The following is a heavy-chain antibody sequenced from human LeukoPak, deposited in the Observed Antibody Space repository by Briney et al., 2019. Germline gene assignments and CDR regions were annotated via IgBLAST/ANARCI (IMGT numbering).Heavy chain of an antibody. Sequence: PGGSLRLSCAASGFTLSSYSMNWVRQAPGKGLEWISYIGSSGNTKYYADSVKGRFTISRDNAKNSLYLQMNSLRAEDMAVYYCARDDRYGFDYWGQGTLVTVSS. CDR2: IGSSGNTK. CDR1: GFTLSSYS. CDR3: ARDDRYGFDY. V-gene: IGHV3-48*01. D-gene: IGHD5-18*01. J-gene: IGHJ4*02.